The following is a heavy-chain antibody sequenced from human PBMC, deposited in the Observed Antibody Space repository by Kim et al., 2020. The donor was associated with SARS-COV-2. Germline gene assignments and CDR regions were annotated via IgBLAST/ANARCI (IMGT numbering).Heavy chain of an antibody. Sequence: DYAGSVKSRITINADTSKNQFTLQLNSVSPEDTAVYYCARDTPGQKAYDIWGQGTMVTVSS. CDR3: ARDTPGQKAYDI. V-gene: IGHV6-1*01. J-gene: IGHJ3*02.